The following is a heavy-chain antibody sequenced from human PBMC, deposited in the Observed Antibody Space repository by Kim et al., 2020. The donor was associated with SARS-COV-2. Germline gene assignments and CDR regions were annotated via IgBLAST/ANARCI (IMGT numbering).Heavy chain of an antibody. J-gene: IGHJ3*02. CDR2: IYTSGST. V-gene: IGHV4-61*02. D-gene: IGHD3-10*01. Sequence: SETLSLTCTVSGGSISSGSYYWSWIRQPAGKGLEWIGRIYTSGSTNYNPSLKSRVTISVDTSKNQFSLKLSSVTAADTAVYYCARERGPSLVRGVIDRDAFDIWGQGTMVTVSS. CDR3: ARERGPSLVRGVIDRDAFDI. CDR1: GGSISSGSYY.